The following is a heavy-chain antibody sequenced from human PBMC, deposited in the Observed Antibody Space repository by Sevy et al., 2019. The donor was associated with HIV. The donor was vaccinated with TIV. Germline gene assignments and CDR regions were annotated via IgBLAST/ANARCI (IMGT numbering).Heavy chain of an antibody. Sequence: GGSLRLSCAASGFNINTYWMNWVRQAPGKGLEWVANIKYDGSEIYYVDSVRGRFTISKDNARNLVYLQMNSLTAEDTAFYYCVRAIVIEGNFWGQGTLVTVSS. CDR1: GFNINTYW. CDR3: VRAIVIEGNF. V-gene: IGHV3-7*01. D-gene: IGHD2-2*01. CDR2: IKYDGSEI. J-gene: IGHJ4*02.